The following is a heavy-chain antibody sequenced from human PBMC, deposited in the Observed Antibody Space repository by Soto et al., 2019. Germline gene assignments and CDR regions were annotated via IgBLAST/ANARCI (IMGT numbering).Heavy chain of an antibody. CDR1: GYTFTSYY. J-gene: IGHJ4*02. CDR2: INPSGGGT. D-gene: IGHD3-10*01. Sequence: VASVKVSCKASGYTFTSYYMHWVRQAPGQGLEWMGIINPSGGGTTYAQKFQGRVTMTRDTSTTTFYMQLSSLRSEDTAVYYCARDMNSGSVIDYWGQGTLVTVSS. V-gene: IGHV1-46*01. CDR3: ARDMNSGSVIDY.